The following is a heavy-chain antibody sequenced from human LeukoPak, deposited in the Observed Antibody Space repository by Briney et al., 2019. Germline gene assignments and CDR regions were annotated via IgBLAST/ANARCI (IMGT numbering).Heavy chain of an antibody. D-gene: IGHD3-22*01. CDR1: GFTFSDYY. CDR2: ISSSGSTT. Sequence: AGGSLRLSCAASGFTFSDYYMSWIRQAPGKGLEWVSYISSSGSTTYYADSVKGRFTISRDNSKNTLYLQMNSLRAEDTAVYYCAKRATYYYDSSGYLDYWGQGTLVTVSS. J-gene: IGHJ4*02. V-gene: IGHV3-11*01. CDR3: AKRATYYYDSSGYLDY.